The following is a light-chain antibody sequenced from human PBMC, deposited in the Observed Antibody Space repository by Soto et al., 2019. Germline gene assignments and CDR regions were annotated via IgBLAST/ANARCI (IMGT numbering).Light chain of an antibody. CDR3: SSYAGSNNWV. V-gene: IGLV2-8*01. CDR1: SSDVGGYYF. J-gene: IGLJ3*02. Sequence: QSVLTQPPSASGSPRQSVTISCTGTSSDVGGYYFVSWYQQHPGKAPKLMIYEVSKRPSGVPDRFSGSKSGNTASLTVSGLQAEDEADYYCSSYAGSNNWVFGGGTKLTVL. CDR2: EVS.